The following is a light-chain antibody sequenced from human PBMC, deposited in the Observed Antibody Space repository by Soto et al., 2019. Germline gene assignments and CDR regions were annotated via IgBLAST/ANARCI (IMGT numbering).Light chain of an antibody. CDR1: QSLSTW. V-gene: IGKV1-5*03. Sequence: DIQMTQSPSTLSASIGDRVTITCRASQSLSTWLAWFQQKPGKAPKGLIYKVSGLESGVPPRFSGSGSETVFTLTINSLQPDDFATYYCLQYKTYPWTFGQGTKVEIK. CDR3: LQYKTYPWT. J-gene: IGKJ1*01. CDR2: KVS.